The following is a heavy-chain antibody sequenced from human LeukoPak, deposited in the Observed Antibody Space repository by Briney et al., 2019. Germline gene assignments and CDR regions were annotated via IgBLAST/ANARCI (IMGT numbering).Heavy chain of an antibody. CDR1: GGSISSYY. D-gene: IGHD1-26*01. CDR2: IYYSGST. V-gene: IGHV4-59*01. J-gene: IGHJ1*01. CDR3: ARIEWELFAFQH. Sequence: SETLSLTRTVSGGSISSYYWSWIRQPPGKGLEWIGYIYYSGSTNYNPSLKSRVTISVDTSKNQFSLKLSSVTAADTAVYYCARIEWELFAFQHWGQGTLVTVSS.